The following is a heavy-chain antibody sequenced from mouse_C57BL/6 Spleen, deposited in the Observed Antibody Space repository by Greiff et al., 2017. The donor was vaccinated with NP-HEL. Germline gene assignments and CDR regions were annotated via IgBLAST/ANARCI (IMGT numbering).Heavy chain of an antibody. Sequence: VQLQQPGAELVRPGSSVKLSCKASGYTFTSYWMHWVKQRPGQGLEWIGYINPSSGYTKYNQKFKDKATLTADKSSSTAYMQLSSLTYEDSAVYYCARGSGLWYQAWYFDVWGTGTTVTVSS. CDR2: INPSSGYT. V-gene: IGHV1-7*01. D-gene: IGHD2-1*01. CDR3: ARGSGLWYQAWYFDV. CDR1: GYTFTSYW. J-gene: IGHJ1*03.